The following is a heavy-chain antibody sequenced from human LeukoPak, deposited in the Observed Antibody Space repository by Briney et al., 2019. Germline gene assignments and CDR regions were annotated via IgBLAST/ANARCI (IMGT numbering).Heavy chain of an antibody. V-gene: IGHV1-8*01. CDR1: GYTFTSYD. CDR2: MNPNSGNT. CDR3: ARATRSVRGAPRARYMDV. Sequence: ASVKVSCKASGYTFTSYDINWVRQATGQGLEWMGWMNPNSGNTGYAQKFQGRVTMTRNTSISTAYMELSSLRSEDTAVYYCARATRSVRGAPRARYMDVWGQGTTVTVSS. J-gene: IGHJ6*02. D-gene: IGHD3-10*02.